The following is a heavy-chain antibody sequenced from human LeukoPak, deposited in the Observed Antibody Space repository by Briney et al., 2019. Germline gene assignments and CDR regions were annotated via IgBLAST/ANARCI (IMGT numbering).Heavy chain of an antibody. CDR1: GFSFSDSW. Sequence: GGSLRLSCAASGFSFSDSWMTWVRQAPGKGLEWVANIEQYGSEKNYVDSVKGRFTISRDNAKSSLYLQMNILRAEDTAVYYCARGHGWFDPWGQGTLVTVSS. CDR3: ARGHGWFDP. J-gene: IGHJ5*02. CDR2: IEQYGSEK. V-gene: IGHV3-7*05.